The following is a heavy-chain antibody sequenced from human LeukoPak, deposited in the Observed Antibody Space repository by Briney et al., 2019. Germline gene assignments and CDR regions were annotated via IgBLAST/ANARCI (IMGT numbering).Heavy chain of an antibody. CDR1: GFTFTTYW. D-gene: IGHD6-19*01. Sequence: GGSLRLSCAASGFTFTTYWMSWVRQAPGKGLEWVANIKQDGSEKYYVDSVKGRFTISRDNAKNSLYLQMNSLRAEDTAVYYCARDVAYSSGWYVDYWGQGTLVTVSS. CDR2: IKQDGSEK. CDR3: ARDVAYSSGWYVDY. V-gene: IGHV3-7*01. J-gene: IGHJ4*02.